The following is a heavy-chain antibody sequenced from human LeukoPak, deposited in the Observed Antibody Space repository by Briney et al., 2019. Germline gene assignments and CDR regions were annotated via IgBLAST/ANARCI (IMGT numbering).Heavy chain of an antibody. D-gene: IGHD3-22*01. J-gene: IGHJ5*02. CDR1: GGSISSYY. CDR3: ARHRYYYDGSGYYYQP. V-gene: IGHV4-59*01. CDR2: IYYSGST. Sequence: PSETLSLTCTVSGGSISSYYWSCVRQPPGKGLEWVGYIYYSGSTNYNPSLKSRVTISVDTSKNQFSLKLSSVTAADTAVYYCARHRYYYDGSGYYYQPWGQGTLVTVSS.